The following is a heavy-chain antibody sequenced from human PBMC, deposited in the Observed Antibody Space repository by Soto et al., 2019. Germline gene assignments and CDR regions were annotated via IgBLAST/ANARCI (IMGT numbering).Heavy chain of an antibody. Sequence: HGESLKISCKGSGYSFTSYWISWVRQMPGKGLEWMGRIDPSDSYTNYSPSFQGHVTISADKSISTAYLQWSSLKASDTAMYYCARRHYYDSSGYYFWGQGTLVTVSS. CDR1: GYSFTSYW. D-gene: IGHD3-22*01. V-gene: IGHV5-10-1*01. CDR2: IDPSDSYT. J-gene: IGHJ4*02. CDR3: ARRHYYDSSGYYF.